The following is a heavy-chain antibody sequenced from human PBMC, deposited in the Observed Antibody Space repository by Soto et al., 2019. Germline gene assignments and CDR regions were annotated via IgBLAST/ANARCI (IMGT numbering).Heavy chain of an antibody. V-gene: IGHV1-69*01. Sequence: QVQLVQSGAEVKKPGSSVTVSCKASGGTFSSYAISWVRQAPGQGLEWMGGIIPIFGTANYAQRFQGRGTITADESTGTGYMELSSLRSEDTAVYYCARVQRWLQYSLDYWGQGSLVTVFS. CDR1: GGTFSSYA. J-gene: IGHJ4*02. CDR2: IIPIFGTA. CDR3: ARVQRWLQYSLDY. D-gene: IGHD5-12*01.